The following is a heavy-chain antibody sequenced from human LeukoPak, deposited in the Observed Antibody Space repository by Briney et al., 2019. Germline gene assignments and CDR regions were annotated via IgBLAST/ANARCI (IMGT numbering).Heavy chain of an antibody. V-gene: IGHV1-18*01. J-gene: IGHJ5*02. Sequence: AAVTVSCKASGYTFITYGISWVRQAPGQGLEGMGWISSYNGYTDYSQKLQGRVTMTTDTSNSTAYMELRSLRSDDTAVYYCARAGEDIVVVPAATSQDWFDPWGQGTLVTVSS. CDR1: GYTFITYG. CDR2: ISSYNGYT. D-gene: IGHD2-2*01. CDR3: ARAGEDIVVVPAATSQDWFDP.